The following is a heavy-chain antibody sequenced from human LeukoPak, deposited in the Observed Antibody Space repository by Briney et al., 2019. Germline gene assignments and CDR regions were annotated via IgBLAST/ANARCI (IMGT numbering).Heavy chain of an antibody. CDR3: ARDLNRRGGYFDC. CDR1: GFTFADYG. V-gene: IGHV3-20*04. J-gene: IGHJ4*02. CDR2: INWNGGST. Sequence: PGGSLRLSCAASGFTFADYGMSWVRQAPGKGLEWVSGINWNGGSTGYADSVKGRFTISRDNSKNTLYLQMNSLRAEDTAVYYCARDLNRRGGYFDCWGQRTLVTVSS.